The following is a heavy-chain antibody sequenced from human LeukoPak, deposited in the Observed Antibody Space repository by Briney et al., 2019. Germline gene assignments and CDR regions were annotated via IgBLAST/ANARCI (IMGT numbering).Heavy chain of an antibody. J-gene: IGHJ3*02. CDR2: IFYNEGT. CDR1: GYSISSGYY. D-gene: IGHD2-2*01. Sequence: SETLSLTCTVSGYSISSGYYWGWIRQPPGKGLEWIGYIFYNEGTSYNPSLKSRVTISVDTSNNQLSLKVNSVTAADTAMYYCVKSNSRYQPWTLDIWGRGTMVTVSS. V-gene: IGHV4-61*01. CDR3: VKSNSRYQPWTLDI.